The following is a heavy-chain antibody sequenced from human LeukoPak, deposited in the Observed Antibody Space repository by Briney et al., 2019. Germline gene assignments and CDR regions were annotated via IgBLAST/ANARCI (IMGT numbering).Heavy chain of an antibody. CDR2: ISGAGSGT. CDR1: GFIFSNYA. J-gene: IGHJ4*02. D-gene: IGHD3-3*01. CDR3: AKARGFLGRLADD. Sequence: ASLRLSCAASGFIFSNYAMSWVRQAPGKGLEWVSGISGAGSGTYYADSVKGRFTISRDNSKRTLYLQRNSLGAEDTAVYYCAKARGFLGRLADDWGQGTLVTVSS. V-gene: IGHV3-23*01.